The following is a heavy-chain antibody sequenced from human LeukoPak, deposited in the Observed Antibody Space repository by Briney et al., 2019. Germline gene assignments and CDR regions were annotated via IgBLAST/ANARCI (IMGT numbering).Heavy chain of an antibody. CDR1: GFTFSSYA. D-gene: IGHD6-13*01. CDR2: IGREGGGI. V-gene: IGHV3-23*01. CDR3: AKGPLVAPPGPRYFDS. Sequence: PGGSLRLSCATSGFTFSSYAMSWVRQAPGKGLEWVSIIGREGGGIQYADSVTSRFTISRVNSKNSVYLQVNSLRAEDPATYYCAKGPLVAPPGPRYFDSWGQGALVTVSS. J-gene: IGHJ4*02.